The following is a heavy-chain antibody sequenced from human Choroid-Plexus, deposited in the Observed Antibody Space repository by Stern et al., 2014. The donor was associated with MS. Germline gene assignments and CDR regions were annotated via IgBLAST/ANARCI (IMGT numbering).Heavy chain of an antibody. CDR2: ISFDGSKK. J-gene: IGHJ4*02. D-gene: IGHD6-19*01. CDR3: AKAPIAMVGSYLDS. CDR1: GFTFSTYG. V-gene: IGHV3-30*18. Sequence: VQLVESGGGVVQPGKSLRLSCAASGFTFSTYGMHWVRQAPGQGLEWVTFISFDGSKKYFADAVKGRFATSRDNSKDTLHLEMNSLRVDDTAVYYCAKAPIAMVGSYLDSWGQGTLVIVSS.